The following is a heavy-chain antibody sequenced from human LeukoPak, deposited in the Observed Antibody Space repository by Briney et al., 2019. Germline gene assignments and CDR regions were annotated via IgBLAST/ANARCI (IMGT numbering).Heavy chain of an antibody. D-gene: IGHD5-24*01. CDR1: GFTVSTNY. J-gene: IGHJ4*02. V-gene: IGHV3-23*01. CDR2: ISGSGGST. CDR3: AKRDGYNLGPTDY. Sequence: GGSLRLSCAASGFTVSTNYMSWVRQAPGKGLEWVSAISGSGGSTYYADSVKGRFTISRDNSKNTLYLQMNSLRAEDTAVYYCAKRDGYNLGPTDYWGQGTLVTVSS.